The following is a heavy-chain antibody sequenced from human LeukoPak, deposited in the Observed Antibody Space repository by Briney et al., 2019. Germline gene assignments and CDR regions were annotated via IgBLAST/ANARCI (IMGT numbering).Heavy chain of an antibody. D-gene: IGHD2-2*01. CDR1: GYTFTGYY. V-gene: IGHV1-2*02. CDR3: ARGPIVVVPAASFDY. J-gene: IGHJ4*02. CDR2: INPNSGGT. Sequence: ASVKVSCKASGYTFTGYYMHWVRHAPGQGLEWMGWINPNSGGTNYAQKFLGRVTMTRDTSISTAYMELSRLRSDDTAVYYCARGPIVVVPAASFDYWGQGTLVTVST.